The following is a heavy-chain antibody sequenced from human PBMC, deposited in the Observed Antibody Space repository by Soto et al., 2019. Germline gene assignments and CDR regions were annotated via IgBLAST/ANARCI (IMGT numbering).Heavy chain of an antibody. CDR2: ILSNDEK. Sequence: SGPTLVNPTETLTLTCTVSGFSLSNARMGVSWIRQPPGKSLEWLAHILSNDEKSYSTSLKSRLTISKDTSKSQVVLTMTNMDPVDTATYYCARILGWDNWNIHKVDYWGQGTLVTVSS. V-gene: IGHV2-26*01. D-gene: IGHD1-20*01. CDR1: GFSLSNARMG. CDR3: ARILGWDNWNIHKVDY. J-gene: IGHJ4*02.